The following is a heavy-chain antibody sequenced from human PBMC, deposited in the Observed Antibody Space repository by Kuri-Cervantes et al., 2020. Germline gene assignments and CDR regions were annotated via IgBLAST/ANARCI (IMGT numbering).Heavy chain of an antibody. V-gene: IGHV1-69*05. CDR3: ARLLAAPNNWFDP. CDR1: GGTFNNYT. D-gene: IGHD2-15*01. J-gene: IGHJ5*02. CDR2: IIRIFGTA. Sequence: SVKVSCKASGGTFNNYTINWVRQAPGQGLEWMGGIIRIFGTANYAQKFQGRVTITTDESTSTAYMELSSLRSEDTAVYYCARLLAAPNNWFDPWGQGTLVPVSS.